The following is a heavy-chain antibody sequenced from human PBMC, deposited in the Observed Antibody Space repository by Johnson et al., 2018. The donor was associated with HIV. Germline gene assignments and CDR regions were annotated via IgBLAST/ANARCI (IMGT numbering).Heavy chain of an antibody. Sequence: QMMLVESGGGVAQRGGSLRLSCAASGFTFSSYGMHWVRQAPGKGLEWVATIHYDGTKKEYAESVKGRFTISRDNSKKTVYMQMNSLRDEDTAVYYCTKDLLSWNGIWREAFDIWGQGTMVTVS. D-gene: IGHD1-1*01. J-gene: IGHJ3*02. CDR2: IHYDGTKK. CDR1: GFTFSSYG. CDR3: TKDLLSWNGIWREAFDI. V-gene: IGHV3-30*02.